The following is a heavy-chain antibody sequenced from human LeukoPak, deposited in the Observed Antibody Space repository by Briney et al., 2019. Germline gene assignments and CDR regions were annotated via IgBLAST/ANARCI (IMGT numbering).Heavy chain of an antibody. Sequence: GGSLRLSCAASGFTFSSYGMHWVRQAPGKGLEWVSSITSSSSYIYYADSLKGRFTISRDNAKNSLYLQVNSLRAEDTAVYYCARAGYSYGLDYWGQGTLVTVSS. V-gene: IGHV3-21*01. CDR3: ARAGYSYGLDY. J-gene: IGHJ4*02. CDR1: GFTFSSYG. D-gene: IGHD5-18*01. CDR2: ITSSSSYI.